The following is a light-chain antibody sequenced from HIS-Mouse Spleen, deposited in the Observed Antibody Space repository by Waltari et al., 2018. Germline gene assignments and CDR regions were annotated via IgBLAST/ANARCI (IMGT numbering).Light chain of an antibody. CDR1: ALPTHY. CDR2: EDS. Sequence: SSELTQPPSVSVSPGQTARITCSGDALPTHYAYWYQQKSGQAPVLVIYEDSKRPSGIPERFSGSSSGTMATLTIRGAQVEDGADYYCYSTDSSGNHRVFGGGTKLTVL. CDR3: YSTDSSGNHRV. V-gene: IGLV3-10*01. J-gene: IGLJ2*01.